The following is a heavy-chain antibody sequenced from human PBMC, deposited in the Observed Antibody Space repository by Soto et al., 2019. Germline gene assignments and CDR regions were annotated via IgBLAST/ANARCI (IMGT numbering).Heavy chain of an antibody. CDR2: IIPISGIA. CDR3: ANPPRC. CDR1: GGTFSSYT. Sequence: QVQLVQSGAEVTKPGSSVKVSCKASGGTFSSYTISWVRQAPGQGLEWMGRIIPISGIANHAQKFQGRVTITADKSTGTAYMELSSLRSEDTAGYSCANPPRCWGQGTLVTVSS. V-gene: IGHV1-69*02. J-gene: IGHJ4*02.